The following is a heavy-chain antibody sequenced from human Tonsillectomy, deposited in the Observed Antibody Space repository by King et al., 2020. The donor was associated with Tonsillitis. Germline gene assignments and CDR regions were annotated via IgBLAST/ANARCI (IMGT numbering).Heavy chain of an antibody. CDR2: TSYDGSNK. J-gene: IGHJ6*02. V-gene: IGHV3-33*05. CDR1: GFTFMSYG. Sequence: QLVQSGGGVVQPGRSLRLSCAASGFTFMSYGMHWVRQAPGKGLEWVAGTSYDGSNKYDGDSVKGRFTISRDNSKNTLYLQLNSLRAEDTAVYYCAREMRRVNSPWVDYVMDVWGQGTTVTVSS. D-gene: IGHD3-10*01. CDR3: AREMRRVNSPWVDYVMDV.